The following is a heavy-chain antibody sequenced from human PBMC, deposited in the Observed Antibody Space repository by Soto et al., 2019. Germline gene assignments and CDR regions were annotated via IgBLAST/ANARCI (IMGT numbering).Heavy chain of an antibody. D-gene: IGHD3-3*01. CDR1: GGTITSGRSS. CDR2: IYHSGST. J-gene: IGHJ3*02. CDR3: ARAWADYDFWSGQPPDRTNDASDI. Sequence: SETLSLTCSVSGGTITSGRSSWNWIRQSPGKGLEWIAYIYHSGSTYYNPSLKSRVTISVDTSKNQFSLKLSSVTAADTAVYYCARAWADYDFWSGQPPDRTNDASDIWGQGTMVTVSS. V-gene: IGHV4-31*03.